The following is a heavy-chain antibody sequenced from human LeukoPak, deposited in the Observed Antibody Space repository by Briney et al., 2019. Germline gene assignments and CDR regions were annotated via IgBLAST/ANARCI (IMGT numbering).Heavy chain of an antibody. CDR2: INHSGST. CDR1: GGSFGGYY. V-gene: IGHV4-34*01. CDR3: ARGDYSNFFDY. D-gene: IGHD4-11*01. Sequence: PSETLSLTCAVYGGSFGGYYWSWVRQPPGKGLEWIGEINHSGSTNYSPSLKSRVTISVDTSKNQFSLKLSSVTAADTAVYYCARGDYSNFFDYWGQGTLVTVSS. J-gene: IGHJ4*02.